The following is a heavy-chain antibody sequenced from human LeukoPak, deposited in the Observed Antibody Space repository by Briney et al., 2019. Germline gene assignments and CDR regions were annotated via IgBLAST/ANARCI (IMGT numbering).Heavy chain of an antibody. J-gene: IGHJ4*02. CDR3: AKVPIVVVPAAMRDTDY. V-gene: IGHV3-23*01. D-gene: IGHD2-2*01. Sequence: GGSLRLSCAASGFTFSSYAMSWVRQAPGKGLEWVSAISGSGGTTYYADSVKGRFTISRDNSKNTLYLQMNSLRAEDTAVYYCAKVPIVVVPAAMRDTDYWGQGTLVAVSS. CDR2: ISGSGGTT. CDR1: GFTFSSYA.